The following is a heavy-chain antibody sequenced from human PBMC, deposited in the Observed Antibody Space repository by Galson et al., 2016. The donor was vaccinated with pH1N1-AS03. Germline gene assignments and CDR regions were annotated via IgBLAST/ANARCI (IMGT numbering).Heavy chain of an antibody. CDR3: AKSRTERYFCDMDV. V-gene: IGHV3-23*01. D-gene: IGHD1/OR15-1a*01. J-gene: IGHJ6*02. Sequence: SCAASGVILSSYAMTWVRQAPGKGLEWVASVSGSGGSTYHADSLKGRFTISRDNSKNTLYLQINSLRADDTAVYYCAKSRTERYFCDMDVWGPGTTVTVSS. CDR2: VSGSGGST. CDR1: GVILSSYA.